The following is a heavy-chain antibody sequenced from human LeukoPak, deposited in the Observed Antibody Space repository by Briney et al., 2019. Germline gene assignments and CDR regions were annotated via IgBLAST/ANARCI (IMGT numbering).Heavy chain of an antibody. CDR1: GFTFTSSA. D-gene: IGHD1-26*01. CDR2: IVVGSGNT. CDR3: AAGTGGSYYRRYYYYGMDV. Sequence: GASVKVSCKASGFTFTSSAMQWVRQARGRRLEWIGWIVVGSGNTNYAQKFQEKVTITRDMSTSTAYMELSSLRSEDTAVYYCAAGTGGSYYRRYYYYGMDVWGQGTTVTVSS. V-gene: IGHV1-58*02. J-gene: IGHJ6*02.